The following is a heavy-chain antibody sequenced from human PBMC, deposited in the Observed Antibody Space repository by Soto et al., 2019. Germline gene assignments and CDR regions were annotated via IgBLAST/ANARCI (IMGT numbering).Heavy chain of an antibody. Sequence: QVQLVESGGGVVQPGRSLRLSCAASGFTFSSYGMHWVRQAPGKGLAWVAVISYDGSNKYYADSVKGRFTISRDNSKNTLYLQMNSLRAEDTAGYYCAKERITIFGVVNPYYYGMDVWGQGTTVTVSS. CDR2: ISYDGSNK. V-gene: IGHV3-30*18. CDR3: AKERITIFGVVNPYYYGMDV. CDR1: GFTFSSYG. J-gene: IGHJ6*02. D-gene: IGHD3-3*01.